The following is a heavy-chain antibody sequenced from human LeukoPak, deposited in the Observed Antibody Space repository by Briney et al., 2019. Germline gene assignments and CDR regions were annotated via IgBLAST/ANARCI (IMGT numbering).Heavy chain of an antibody. CDR2: ISTNGGST. J-gene: IGHJ5*02. Sequence: GGSLRLSCAASGFTFSSYPMHWVRQAPGKGLEYVSGISTNGGSTYYANSVKGRFTLSRDNSKNTLYLHMGSLRAEDMAVYYCVKDWGSGHNWFDPWGQGTLVTVSS. D-gene: IGHD6-19*01. CDR3: VKDWGSGHNWFDP. CDR1: GFTFSSYP. V-gene: IGHV3-64*01.